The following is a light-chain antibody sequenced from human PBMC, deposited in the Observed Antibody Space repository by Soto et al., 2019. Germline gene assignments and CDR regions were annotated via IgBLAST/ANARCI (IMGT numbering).Light chain of an antibody. CDR3: QQRSNRLLT. CDR2: DTS. CDR1: QSVRSF. Sequence: EIVLTQSPATLSLSPGERATLSCRASQSVRSFLAWYQQKPGQAPRLLIYDTSNRATDIPARFSGSGSGTDFTLTISSLEPEDFGVYYCQQRSNRLLTFGGGTKVEIK. V-gene: IGKV3-11*01. J-gene: IGKJ4*01.